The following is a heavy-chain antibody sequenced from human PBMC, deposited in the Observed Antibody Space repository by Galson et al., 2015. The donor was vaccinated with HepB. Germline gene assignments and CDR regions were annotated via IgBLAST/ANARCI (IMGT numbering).Heavy chain of an antibody. Sequence: SLRLSCAASGFTFSRYAMSWVRQAPGKGLEWVSAISGSGGSTYYADSVKGRFTISRDNSKNTLYLQMNSLRAEDTAVYYCAKDSRGGYYYDSSGGDRADYWGQGTLVTVSS. D-gene: IGHD3-22*01. J-gene: IGHJ4*02. V-gene: IGHV3-23*01. CDR1: GFTFSRYA. CDR3: AKDSRGGYYYDSSGGDRADY. CDR2: ISGSGGST.